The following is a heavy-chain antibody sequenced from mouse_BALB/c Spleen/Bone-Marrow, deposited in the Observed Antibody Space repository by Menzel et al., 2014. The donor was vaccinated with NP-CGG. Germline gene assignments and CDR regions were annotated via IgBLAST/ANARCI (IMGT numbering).Heavy chain of an antibody. Sequence: VQLQQSGAELVKPGASVKLSCTASGFNIKDTYMRWVKQRPEQGLEWIGRIDPANGNTKYGPKFQSKATITVDTSSNTAYLQLSSLTSEDTAVYYCASYRYAWYFDVWGAGTTVTVSS. CDR3: ASYRYAWYFDV. V-gene: IGHV14-3*02. CDR1: GFNIKDTY. J-gene: IGHJ1*01. CDR2: IDPANGNT. D-gene: IGHD2-14*01.